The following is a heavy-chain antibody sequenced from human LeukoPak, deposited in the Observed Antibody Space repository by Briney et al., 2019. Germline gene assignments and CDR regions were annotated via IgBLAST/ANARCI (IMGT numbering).Heavy chain of an antibody. V-gene: IGHV1-2*02. CDR3: ARLLTFGGVIVVYYFDY. CDR1: GYTFTGYY. Sequence: ASVKVSCKASGYTFTGYYMHWVRQAPGQGLEWMGWINPNSGGTNYAQKFQGRVTMTRDTSISTAYMELSRLRSDDTAVYYCARLLTFGGVIVVYYFDYWGQGTLVTVSS. D-gene: IGHD3-16*02. CDR2: INPNSGGT. J-gene: IGHJ4*02.